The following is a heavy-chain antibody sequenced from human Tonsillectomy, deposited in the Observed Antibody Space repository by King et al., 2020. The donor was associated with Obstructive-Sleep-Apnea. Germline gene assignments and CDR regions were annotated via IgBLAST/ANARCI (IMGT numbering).Heavy chain of an antibody. D-gene: IGHD3/OR15-3a*01. J-gene: IGHJ4*02. CDR1: GFSFSVSA. Sequence: VQLVESGGGLVQPGGSLKLSCAASGFSFSVSAIHWVRQASGKGLEWVGHFGSKANNYPTAYAASLEGSFTISRDDSKNTAYLQVNSLKSEHTAVYYCAGGTGWTAPNYWGQGTLVTV. V-gene: IGHV3-73*01. CDR3: AGGTGWTAPNY. CDR2: FGSKANNYPT.